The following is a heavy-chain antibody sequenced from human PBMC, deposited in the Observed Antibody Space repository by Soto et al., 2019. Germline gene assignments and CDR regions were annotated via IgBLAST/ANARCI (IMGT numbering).Heavy chain of an antibody. D-gene: IGHD5-12*01. CDR2: IYYSGST. CDR1: GGSISSYY. Sequence: SETLSLTCTVSGGSISSYYWSWIRQPPGKGLEWIGYIYYSGSTNYNPSLKSRVTISVDTSKNQFSLKLSSVTAADTAVYYCARVRDSGYDYDYWGQGTLVTVSS. CDR3: ARVRDSGYDYDY. V-gene: IGHV4-59*01. J-gene: IGHJ4*02.